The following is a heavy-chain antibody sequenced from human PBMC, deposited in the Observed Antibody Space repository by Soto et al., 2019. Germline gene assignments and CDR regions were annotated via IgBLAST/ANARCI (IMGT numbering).Heavy chain of an antibody. CDR3: ARGRSKAGLDV. CDR1: GFTFSTYD. J-gene: IGHJ6*02. Sequence: GGSLRLSCAASGFTFSTYDMHWVRQAPGKGLEWVAVVSYDGRNKYYADSVKGRFTISRDNSKNTLYLQVNSLRAEDTAVYFCARGRSKAGLDVWGQGTTVTVSS. CDR2: VSYDGRNK. V-gene: IGHV3-30*03.